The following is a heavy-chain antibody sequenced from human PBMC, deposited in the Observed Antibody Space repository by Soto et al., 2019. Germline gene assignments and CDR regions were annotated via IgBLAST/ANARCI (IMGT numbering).Heavy chain of an antibody. V-gene: IGHV1-24*01. D-gene: IGHD6-19*01. CDR3: ARVLDSSPSRAFVI. CDR2: FDPEDGET. J-gene: IGHJ3*02. CDR1: GYTLTELS. Sequence: ASVKVSCKVSGYTLTELSMHWVRQAPGKGLEWMGGFDPEDGETIYAQKFQGRVTMTEDTSTGTAYMELSSLRSEDTAVYYCARVLDSSPSRAFVIWGPGIIVTLSS.